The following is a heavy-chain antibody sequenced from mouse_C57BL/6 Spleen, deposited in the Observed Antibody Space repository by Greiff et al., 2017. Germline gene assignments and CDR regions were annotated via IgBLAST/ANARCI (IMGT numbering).Heavy chain of an antibody. J-gene: IGHJ2*01. D-gene: IGHD4-1*01. CDR1: GFNIKDYY. CDR2: IDPEDGET. V-gene: IGHV14-2*01. CDR3: ASGTWLFDY. Sequence: EVHLVESGAELVKPGASVKLSCTASGFNIKDYYMHWVKQRTEQGLEWIGRIDPEDGETKNAPKFQGKATITADTSSNTAYLQLSRLTSEDTAVYYCASGTWLFDYWGQGTTLTVSS.